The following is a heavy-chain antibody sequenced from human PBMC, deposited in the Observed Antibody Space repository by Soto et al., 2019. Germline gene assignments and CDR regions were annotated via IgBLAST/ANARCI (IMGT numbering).Heavy chain of an antibody. J-gene: IGHJ6*02. CDR1: GGSISSGDYY. D-gene: IGHD5-12*01. CDR3: AREAYSGYEGYYYYGMDV. V-gene: IGHV4-30-4*01. CDR2: IYYSEST. Sequence: QVQLQESGPGLVKPSQTLSLTCTVSGGSISSGDYYWSWIRQPPGKGLEWIGYIYYSESTYYNPSLKSRVTISVDTSKNQFSLKLSSVTAADTAVYYCAREAYSGYEGYYYYGMDVWGQGTTVTVSS.